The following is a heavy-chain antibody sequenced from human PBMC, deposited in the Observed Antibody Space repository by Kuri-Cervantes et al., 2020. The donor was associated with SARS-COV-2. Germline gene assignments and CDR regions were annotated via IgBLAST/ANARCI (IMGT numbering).Heavy chain of an antibody. Sequence: GGSLRLSCKGSGYIFTSYGIGWVRQMPGKGLEWMGIIYPGDSDTRYSASFQGQVTISADKSISTAYLQWSSLKASDTAMYYCARHPSRGYCSSTSCSPGYYMDVGGKGTTVTVSS. V-gene: IGHV5-51*01. CDR1: GYIFTSYG. CDR2: IYPGDSDT. J-gene: IGHJ6*03. D-gene: IGHD2-2*01. CDR3: ARHPSRGYCSSTSCSPGYYMDV.